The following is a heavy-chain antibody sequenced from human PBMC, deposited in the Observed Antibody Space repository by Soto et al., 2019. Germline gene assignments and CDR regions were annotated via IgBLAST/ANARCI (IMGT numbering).Heavy chain of an antibody. D-gene: IGHD4-17*01. CDR2: IYSRGST. J-gene: IGHJ4*01. Sequence: VQLQESGPGLVQPSETLSLTCTVSGDSVSGGSYYWNWIRQPPGKGLEWIGYIYSRGSTNYKSSLKSRIAISLDSSKNQFSLHLNSVTAPDTAVYYCARDNGDYSDLAFHWGHGTLVTVSS. CDR1: GDSVSGGSYY. CDR3: ARDNGDYSDLAFH. V-gene: IGHV4-61*01.